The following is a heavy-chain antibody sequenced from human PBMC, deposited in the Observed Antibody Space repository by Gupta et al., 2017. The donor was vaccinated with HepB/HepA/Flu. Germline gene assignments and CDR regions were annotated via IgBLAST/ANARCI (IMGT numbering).Heavy chain of an antibody. CDR3: ARYESSGYYYGY. V-gene: IGHV2-26*01. Sequence: QVTLKESGPVLVKPTETLTLTCAVSGFSLSNSGMGVSWFRQPPGKALEWLAHIYSNDEKSYSTSLKSRLTISKDTSKSQVVLTMTNMDPVDTATYYCARYESSGYYYGYWDQGTLVTVSS. CDR1: GFSLSNSGMG. D-gene: IGHD3-22*01. J-gene: IGHJ4*02. CDR2: IYSNDEK.